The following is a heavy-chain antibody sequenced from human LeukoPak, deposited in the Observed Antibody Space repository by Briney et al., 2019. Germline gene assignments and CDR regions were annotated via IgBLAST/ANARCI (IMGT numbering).Heavy chain of an antibody. CDR1: GGSFSGYY. J-gene: IGHJ5*02. V-gene: IGHV4-34*01. CDR2: INHSGST. Sequence: SETLSLTCAVYGGSFSGYYWSWIRQPPGKGLEWIGEINHSGSTNYNPSLKSRVTISVDTSKNQFSLKLSSVTAADTAVYYCARDLLLRETYYDFWSGLKGFDPWGQGTLVTVSS. D-gene: IGHD3-3*01. CDR3: ARDLLLRETYYDFWSGLKGFDP.